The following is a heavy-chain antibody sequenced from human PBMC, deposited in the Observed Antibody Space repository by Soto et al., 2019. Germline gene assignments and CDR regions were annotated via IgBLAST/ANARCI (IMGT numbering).Heavy chain of an antibody. D-gene: IGHD3-16*01. CDR2: TSYDGSNK. J-gene: IGHJ2*01. Sequence: QVQLVESGGGVVQPGRSLRLSCAASGFTFNTYGMHWVRQAPGKGLEWVAVTSYDGSNKYYADSVKGRFTISRDNAKNTLEVEMKSLRAEDTAVYYCVKGATGGPRGYFDLWGRGTLVTVSS. CDR3: VKGATGGPRGYFDL. CDR1: GFTFNTYG. V-gene: IGHV3-30*18.